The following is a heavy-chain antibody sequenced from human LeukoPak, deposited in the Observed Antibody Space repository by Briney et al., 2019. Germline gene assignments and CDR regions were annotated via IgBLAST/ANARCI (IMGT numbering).Heavy chain of an antibody. V-gene: IGHV3-53*01. CDR3: AREAPDDYTFDY. D-gene: IGHD4-11*01. J-gene: IGHJ4*02. CDR1: GFTVSSNY. CDR2: IYSGGST. Sequence: GALRLSCAASGFTVSSNYMSWVRQAPGKGLEWVSVIYSGGSTYYADSVKGRFTISRDNSKNTLYLQMNSLRAEDTAVYYCAREAPDDYTFDYWGQGTLVTVSS.